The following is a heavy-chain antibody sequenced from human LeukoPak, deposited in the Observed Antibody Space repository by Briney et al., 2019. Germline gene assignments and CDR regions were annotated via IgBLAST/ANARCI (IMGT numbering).Heavy chain of an antibody. CDR3: ARDLNYYDSSGYGH. D-gene: IGHD3-22*01. CDR2: IYSGGGP. Sequence: GGSLRLSCAASGFTFSTNYMSWVRQAPGKGLEWVSVIYSGGGPYYADSVKGRFTISRDNSKNTLYLQMNSLRAEDTAVYYCARDLNYYDSSGYGHWGQGTLVTVSS. V-gene: IGHV3-53*01. CDR1: GFTFSTNY. J-gene: IGHJ4*02.